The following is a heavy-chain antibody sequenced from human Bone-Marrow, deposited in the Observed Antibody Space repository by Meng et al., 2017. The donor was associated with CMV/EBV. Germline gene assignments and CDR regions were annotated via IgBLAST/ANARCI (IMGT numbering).Heavy chain of an antibody. CDR2: IYYSGST. Sequence: SETLSLTCTVSGGSISSGGYYWSWIRQHPGKGLEWIGYIYYSGSTYYNPSLKSRVTISVDTSKNQFSLKLSSVTAADTAVYYCARKSRYYDFWSGPDYWGQGTLVTVSS. V-gene: IGHV4-31*03. CDR3: ARKSRYYDFWSGPDY. D-gene: IGHD3-3*01. CDR1: GGSISSGGYY. J-gene: IGHJ4*02.